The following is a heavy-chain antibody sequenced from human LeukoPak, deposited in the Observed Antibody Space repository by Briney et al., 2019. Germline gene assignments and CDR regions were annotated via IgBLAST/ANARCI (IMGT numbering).Heavy chain of an antibody. CDR1: GYTLTELS. Sequence: ASVKVSCKVSGYTLTELSMHWVRQAPGKGLEWMGGFDPEHGETVYAQKFQGRLTMTEDTSTHTAYMELSSQRSDDTAVYYCATDPVGYCNANGCYSVDYWGQGTLVTVSS. CDR2: FDPEHGET. CDR3: ATDPVGYCNANGCYSVDY. V-gene: IGHV1-24*01. J-gene: IGHJ4*02. D-gene: IGHD2-15*01.